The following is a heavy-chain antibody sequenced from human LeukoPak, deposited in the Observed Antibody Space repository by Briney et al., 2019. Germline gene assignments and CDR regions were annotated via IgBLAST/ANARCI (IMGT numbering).Heavy chain of an antibody. J-gene: IGHJ3*01. D-gene: IGHD3-10*01. V-gene: IGHV3-48*03. CDR3: ARGAYYYNSGDAFDV. CDR1: GFTFSSYE. Sequence: GGSLRLSCAGHGFTFSSYEINWVRQAPGKGLEWISYIGIDEDNIYYADSVKGRFTISRDNAKSSVFLQMNSLRVEDTAVYYCARGAYYYNSGDAFDVWGQGTMVTVSS. CDR2: IGIDEDNI.